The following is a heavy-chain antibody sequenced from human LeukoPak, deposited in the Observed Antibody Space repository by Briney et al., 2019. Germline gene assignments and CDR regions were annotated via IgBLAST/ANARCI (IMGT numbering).Heavy chain of an antibody. D-gene: IGHD6-13*01. CDR2: TWYDGSDR. V-gene: IGHV3-33*08. CDR3: ARGGGITWYDFDF. CDR1: GFTFSTYG. J-gene: IGHJ4*02. Sequence: GRSLRLSCAASGFTFSTYGMHWVRQAPGKGLEWVAVTWYDGSDRSYADSVKGRFTISRDNSKNTLYLQMNSLRGEDTAVYYCARGGGITWYDFDFWGQGTLVNISS.